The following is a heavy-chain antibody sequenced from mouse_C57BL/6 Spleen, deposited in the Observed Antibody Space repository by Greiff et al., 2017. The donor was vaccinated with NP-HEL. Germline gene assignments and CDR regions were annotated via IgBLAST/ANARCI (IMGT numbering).Heavy chain of an antibody. V-gene: IGHV1-74*01. Sequence: QVQLQQPGAELVKPGASVKVSCKASGYTFTSYWMHWVKQRPGQGLAWIGRLYPSDSDTNYNQQFKGKATLTVDKSTSTAYMQLSILTSEDSAIYYCANRLVYAMDYWGQGTSVTVAS. CDR1: GYTFTSYW. J-gene: IGHJ4*01. CDR2: LYPSDSDT. CDR3: ANRLVYAMDY.